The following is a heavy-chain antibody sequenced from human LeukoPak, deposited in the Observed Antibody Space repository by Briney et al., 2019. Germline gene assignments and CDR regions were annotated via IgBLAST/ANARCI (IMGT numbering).Heavy chain of an antibody. CDR3: AKGYCSGGSCPLVWYFDL. CDR2: ISGSGGST. D-gene: IGHD2-15*01. Sequence: GGSLRLSCAASGFTFSSYAMSWVRQAPGKGLEWVSAISGSGGSTYYADSVKGRFTISRDHSKNTLYLQMNSLRAEDTAVYYCAKGYCSGGSCPLVWYFDLWGRGTLVTVSS. V-gene: IGHV3-23*01. CDR1: GFTFSSYA. J-gene: IGHJ2*01.